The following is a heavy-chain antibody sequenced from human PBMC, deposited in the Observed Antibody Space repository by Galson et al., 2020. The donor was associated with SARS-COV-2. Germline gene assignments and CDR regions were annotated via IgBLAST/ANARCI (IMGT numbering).Heavy chain of an antibody. J-gene: IGHJ5*02. D-gene: IGHD3-3*01. CDR2: IYYSGST. V-gene: IGHV4-59*01. CDR3: ARHNDFWSGYYRRLAP. CDR1: GGSISSYY. Sequence: ETLSLTCTVSGGSISSYYWSWIRQPPGKGLEWIGHIYYSGSTNYNPSLKSRVTISVDTSKNQFSLNLRSVTAADTAVYYCARHNDFWSGYYRRLAPWGQGTLVTVSS.